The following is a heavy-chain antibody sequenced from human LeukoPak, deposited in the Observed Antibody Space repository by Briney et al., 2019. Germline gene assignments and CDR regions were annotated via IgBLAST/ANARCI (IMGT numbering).Heavy chain of an antibody. CDR2: IYPGDSDT. CDR1: GYSFTSYW. V-gene: IGHV5-51*01. Sequence: PGESLKISCKGSGYSFTSYWIGWVRQMPGKGLEWIGIIYPGDSDTRYSPSFQGQVTISADKSISTAYLQWSSLKASDTAMYYCARQFFCSSTSCLLGFDYWGQGTLVTVSS. CDR3: ARQFFCSSTSCLLGFDY. J-gene: IGHJ4*02. D-gene: IGHD2-2*01.